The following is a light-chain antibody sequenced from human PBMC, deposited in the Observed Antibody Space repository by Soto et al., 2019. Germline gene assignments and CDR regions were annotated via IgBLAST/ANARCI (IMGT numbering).Light chain of an antibody. CDR2: GAS. CDR1: RSVSSSY. V-gene: IGKV3-15*01. J-gene: IGKJ1*01. Sequence: VFPQSSGTLSLSLGERATRAWWASRSVSSSYLAWYQQKPGQAPRLLIYGASTRATGIPARFSGSGSGTEFTLTIRSLQSEDFAVYYCQQYNNRPETFGQGTKVDIK. CDR3: QQYNNRPET.